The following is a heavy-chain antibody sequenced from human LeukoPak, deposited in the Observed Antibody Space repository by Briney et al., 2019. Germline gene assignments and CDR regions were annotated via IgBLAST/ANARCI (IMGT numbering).Heavy chain of an antibody. CDR1: GFTFRNYA. Sequence: PGGSLRLSCAASGFTFRNYAMNWVRQAPGKGLEWLSSITGSAHDTYYAGSVKGRFTISRDNSKNTVYLQMNNLRADDTAVYYCAVAANRNDGFDVRGQGTRLTVSS. CDR3: AVAANRNDGFDV. V-gene: IGHV3-23*01. CDR2: ITGSAHDT. J-gene: IGHJ3*01. D-gene: IGHD6-13*01.